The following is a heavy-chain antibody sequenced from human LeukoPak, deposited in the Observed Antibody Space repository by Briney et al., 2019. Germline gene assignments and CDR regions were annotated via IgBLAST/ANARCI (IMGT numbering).Heavy chain of an antibody. CDR1: GFAFSTFG. J-gene: IGHJ4*02. Sequence: PGGSLRLSCAASGFAFSTFGMHWVRQAPGKGLEWVAFIRFDGSNKYYADSVKGRFTVSRDNSKNTLYLQMNSLRAEDTAVYYCPKAGTQELECLFFWGQGTRVPVS. D-gene: IGHD3-3*01. CDR2: IRFDGSNK. V-gene: IGHV3-30*02. CDR3: PKAGTQELECLFF.